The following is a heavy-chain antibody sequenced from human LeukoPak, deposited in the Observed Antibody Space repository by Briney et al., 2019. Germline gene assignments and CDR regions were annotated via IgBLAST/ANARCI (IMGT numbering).Heavy chain of an antibody. V-gene: IGHV3-21*01. CDR2: ISSSSSYI. CDR3: ARDGTGSDAFDI. J-gene: IGHJ3*02. D-gene: IGHD1-1*01. CDR1: GFTFISYS. Sequence: PGGSLRLSCAASGFTFISYSMNWVRQAPGRGLEWVSSISSSSSYIYYADSVKGRFTISRDNAKNSLYLQMNSLRAEDTAVYYCARDGTGSDAFDIWGQGTMVTVSS.